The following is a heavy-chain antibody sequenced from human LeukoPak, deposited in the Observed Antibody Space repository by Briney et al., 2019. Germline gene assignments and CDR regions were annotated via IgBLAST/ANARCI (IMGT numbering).Heavy chain of an antibody. Sequence: PSETLSLTCTVSGDSIITTRYYWGWIRQPPGKGLEWIGDIYSSGSTYYNPSLKSRVTMSVDTSKNQFSLRLSSVTAADTAVYYCADFWSGSTDYWGQGTLVTVSS. CDR3: ADFWSGSTDY. J-gene: IGHJ4*02. V-gene: IGHV4-39*07. CDR1: GDSIITTRYY. D-gene: IGHD3-3*01. CDR2: IYSSGST.